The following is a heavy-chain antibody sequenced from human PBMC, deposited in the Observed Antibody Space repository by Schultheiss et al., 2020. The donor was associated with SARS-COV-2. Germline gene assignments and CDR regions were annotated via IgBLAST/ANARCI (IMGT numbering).Heavy chain of an antibody. Sequence: SETLSLTCAVSGDTISDYFWSWIRQPPGKGLEWIGYIFYTGSTKYNPSLESRVTISADTSKNQFSLKLTSVTAADTAVYYCARDYYDSSGYYFYGMDVWGQGTTVTVSS. CDR1: GDTISDYF. CDR2: IFYTGST. V-gene: IGHV4-59*01. CDR3: ARDYYDSSGYYFYGMDV. J-gene: IGHJ6*02. D-gene: IGHD3-22*01.